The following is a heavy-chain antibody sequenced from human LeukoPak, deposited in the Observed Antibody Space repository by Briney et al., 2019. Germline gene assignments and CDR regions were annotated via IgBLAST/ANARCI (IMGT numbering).Heavy chain of an antibody. D-gene: IGHD1-14*01. CDR1: LDSTTSNF. V-gene: IGHV4-4*02. Sequence: SETLSLTCTVSLDSTTSNFWSWVRQPPGKGLEWIGEIHRSGSPNYNPSLQSRVTIPIDRSRNQIVLELSSVTAADTAVYYCAREILGGFNPGAYWGQGTLVTVSS. CDR2: IHRSGSP. CDR3: AREILGGFNPGAY. J-gene: IGHJ4*02.